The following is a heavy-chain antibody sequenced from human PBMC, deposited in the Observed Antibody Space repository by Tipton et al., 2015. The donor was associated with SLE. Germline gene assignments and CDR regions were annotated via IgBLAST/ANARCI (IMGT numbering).Heavy chain of an antibody. D-gene: IGHD3-10*01. CDR3: ARFGDGMDV. CDR1: GGSISTYY. V-gene: IGHV4-59*08. Sequence: TLSLTCTVSGGSISTYYWTWIRQPPGKGLEWIGYIYYSGSTTYSPSLKSRLTLSVDTSKNLLSLKLNSVTAADTAVYYCARFGDGMDVWGQGTTVTVSS. J-gene: IGHJ6*02. CDR2: IYYSGST.